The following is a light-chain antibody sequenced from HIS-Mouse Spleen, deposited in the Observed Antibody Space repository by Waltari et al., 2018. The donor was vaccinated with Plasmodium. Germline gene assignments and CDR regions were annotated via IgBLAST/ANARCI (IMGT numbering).Light chain of an antibody. Sequence: EIVMTQSPATLSVSPGERATLSCRASQRVSSNVAWYQRKPGQAPRLLIYGASTRATGIPARFSGSGSGTEFTLTISSMQSEDFAVYYCQKYNNWPPTFGGGTKVEIK. CDR1: QRVSSN. CDR2: GAS. J-gene: IGKJ4*01. CDR3: QKYNNWPPT. V-gene: IGKV3-15*01.